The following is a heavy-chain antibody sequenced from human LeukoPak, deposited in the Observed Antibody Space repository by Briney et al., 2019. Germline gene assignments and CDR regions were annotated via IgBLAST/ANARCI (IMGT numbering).Heavy chain of an antibody. CDR1: GFTFSSYG. J-gene: IGHJ4*02. V-gene: IGHV3-33*01. CDR3: ARDIPMVRGKDY. D-gene: IGHD3-10*01. Sequence: GGSLRLSCAASGFTFSSYGMHWVRQAPGKGLEWVAVIWYDGSNKYYADSVKGRFTISRDNSKNTLYLQMNSLRAEDTAVYYCARDIPMVRGKDYWGQGTLVTVSS. CDR2: IWYDGSNK.